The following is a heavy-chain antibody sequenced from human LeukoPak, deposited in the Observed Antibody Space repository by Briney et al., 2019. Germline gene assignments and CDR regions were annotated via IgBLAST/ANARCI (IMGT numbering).Heavy chain of an antibody. V-gene: IGHV3-11*06. D-gene: IGHD4-11*01. CDR3: GRVRKVSETTYYFDY. Sequence: GGSLRLSCAASGFTFSNAWMIWVRQAPGKGLGWVSYISSSGSYTNYADSVKGRFTISRDDAKNSLYLQMNSLRAEDTAVYYCGRVRKVSETTYYFDYWGQGTLVTVSS. CDR2: ISSSGSYT. J-gene: IGHJ4*02. CDR1: GFTFSNAW.